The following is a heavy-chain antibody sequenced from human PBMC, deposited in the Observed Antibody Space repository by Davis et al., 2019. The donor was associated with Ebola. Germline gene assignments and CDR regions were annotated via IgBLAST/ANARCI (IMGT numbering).Heavy chain of an antibody. Sequence: MPGGSLRLSCVVSGASISSTNWWSWVRQPPGKGLECIGEIYHSGSTNYNPSLQSRVTISLDKSKNQFSLKLSSVTAADTAVYYCARRLFYEFDYYSSSCGQGYFDYWGQGTLVTVSS. V-gene: IGHV4-4*02. D-gene: IGHD3-22*01. J-gene: IGHJ4*02. CDR3: ARRLFYEFDYYSSSCGQGYFDY. CDR2: IYHSGST. CDR1: GASISSTNW.